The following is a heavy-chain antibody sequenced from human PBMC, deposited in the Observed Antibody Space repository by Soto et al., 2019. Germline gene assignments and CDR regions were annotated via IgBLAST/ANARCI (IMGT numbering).Heavy chain of an antibody. J-gene: IGHJ4*02. CDR3: TRGLFSGSSYSGSWYYFDS. V-gene: IGHV4-34*01. CDR1: GGSFSGYI. D-gene: IGHD1-26*01. Sequence: PSETLSLTCAVSGGSFSGYIWTWIRQTPGTGLQWIGQINHSGSSIYNPSLKNRVTISTMSNNKFSLELSSVTAADTAVYYCTRGLFSGSSYSGSWYYFDSWGQGTMVTVSS. CDR2: INHSGSS.